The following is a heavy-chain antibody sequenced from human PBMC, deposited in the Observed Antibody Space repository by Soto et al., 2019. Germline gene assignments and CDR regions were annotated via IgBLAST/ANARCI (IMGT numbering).Heavy chain of an antibody. J-gene: IGHJ4*02. CDR3: ERENSYFDY. CDR1: GYTFRNFG. Sequence: QIQLLQSGAEVKKPGASVKVTCKASGYTFRNFGISWVRQAPGQGLEWMGWISAYNANANYAQKFQDRLTMTADTSTSTAYMELRSLRSDDTAVYYCERENSYFDYWGQGTLVTVSS. CDR2: ISAYNANA. V-gene: IGHV1-18*01.